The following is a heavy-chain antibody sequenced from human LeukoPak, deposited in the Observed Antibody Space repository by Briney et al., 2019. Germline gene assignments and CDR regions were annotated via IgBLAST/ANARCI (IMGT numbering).Heavy chain of an antibody. Sequence: PMASVKVSCKASGYTFTGYYMHWVRQAPGQGLEWMGWINPNSGGTNYAQKFQGRVTMTRDTSISTAYMELTRLTSDDTAVYYCARDPSVKYYMDVWGKGTTVTVSS. V-gene: IGHV1-2*02. J-gene: IGHJ6*03. D-gene: IGHD4-17*01. CDR2: INPNSGGT. CDR3: ARDPSVKYYMDV. CDR1: GYTFTGYY.